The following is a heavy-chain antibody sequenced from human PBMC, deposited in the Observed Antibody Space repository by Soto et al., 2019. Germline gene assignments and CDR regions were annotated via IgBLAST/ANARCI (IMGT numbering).Heavy chain of an antibody. V-gene: IGHV3-30*04. D-gene: IGHD6-13*01. CDR3: ARDLDVAAAVYYFDF. J-gene: IGHJ4*02. CDR1: GFTFSTYP. CDR2: ISNDGRNK. Sequence: GGSLRLSCVASGFTFSTYPMHWVRQAPGKGLEWVTVISNDGRNKHYADSVKGRFTISRDNSKNTLYLQMNSLRAEDTAAYYCARDLDVAAAVYYFDFWGQGALVTVSS.